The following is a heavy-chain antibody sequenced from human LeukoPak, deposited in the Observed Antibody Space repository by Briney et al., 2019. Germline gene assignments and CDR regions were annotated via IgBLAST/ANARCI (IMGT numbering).Heavy chain of an antibody. CDR3: ARLGAPYRIAAAGTRDYWYFDL. V-gene: IGHV1-8*01. Sequence: ASVKVSCKGSGYTFTSYDINWLRQATGQGLEGMGWMNPNSGNTGYAQKFQGRVTMARNTSIRTAYMELSSLRSEDTAVYYCARLGAPYRIAAAGTRDYWYFDLWGRGTLVTVSS. D-gene: IGHD6-13*01. CDR1: GYTFTSYD. J-gene: IGHJ2*01. CDR2: MNPNSGNT.